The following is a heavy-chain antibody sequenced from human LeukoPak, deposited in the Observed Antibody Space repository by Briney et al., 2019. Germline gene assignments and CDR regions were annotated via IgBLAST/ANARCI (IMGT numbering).Heavy chain of an antibody. CDR3: ARFGGDWGFGFDP. D-gene: IGHD2-21*02. CDR2: ISSSSSYI. V-gene: IGHV3-21*01. CDR1: GFTFSSYS. Sequence: GGSLRLSCAASGFTFSSYSMNWVRQAPGKGLEWVSSISSSSSYIYYADSVKGRFTISRDNAKKSLYLQMNSLRAEDTAVYYCARFGGDWGFGFDPWGQGTLVTVSS. J-gene: IGHJ5*02.